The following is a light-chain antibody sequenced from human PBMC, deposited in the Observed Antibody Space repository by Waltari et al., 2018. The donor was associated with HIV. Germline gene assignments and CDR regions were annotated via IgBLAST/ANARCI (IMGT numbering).Light chain of an antibody. CDR1: SSDVGSYNL. J-gene: IGLJ1*01. CDR2: EGS. V-gene: IGLV2-23*01. CDR3: CSYTGSSTRRPYV. Sequence: QSVLTQPPSVSGSPGQSITISCTGTSSDVGSYNLVSWYQQHPGKAPKVMIYEGSKRPSGVSNRFSGSKSGNTASLTIAGLQAEDEADYYCCSYTGSSTRRPYVFGTGTKVTVL.